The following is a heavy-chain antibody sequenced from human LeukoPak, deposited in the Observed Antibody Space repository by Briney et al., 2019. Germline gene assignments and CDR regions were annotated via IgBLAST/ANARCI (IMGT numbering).Heavy chain of an antibody. CDR3: AGGRTFEGIIVRAF. D-gene: IGHD3-16*02. CDR2: ISNDGTNK. CDR1: GFTFSHYA. J-gene: IGHJ4*01. V-gene: IGHV3-30*07. Sequence: GGALRLSCAASGFTFSHYAMHWVRQAPGTGLEWVTVISNDGTNKYYADSVKGRCTISRDNSENTLSLQVNNLNAGDTAVYYCAGGRTFEGIIVRAFWGQRTLVTVSS.